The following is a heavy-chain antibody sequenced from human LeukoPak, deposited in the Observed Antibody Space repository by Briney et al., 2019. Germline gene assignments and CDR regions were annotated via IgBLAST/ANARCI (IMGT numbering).Heavy chain of an antibody. J-gene: IGHJ3*01. CDR3: AREFRTTTWSFDAFDL. V-gene: IGHV1-2*02. CDR1: GYTFTDYY. CDR2: INPTSGGT. D-gene: IGHD1/OR15-1a*01. Sequence: ASVKVSCKASGYTFTDYYTHWVRQAPGHGLEWVAWINPTSGGTNYAQNFQDRVTMTRDTSISTAYMELSRLSSDDTAVYYCAREFRTTTWSFDAFDLWGQGTMVTVSS.